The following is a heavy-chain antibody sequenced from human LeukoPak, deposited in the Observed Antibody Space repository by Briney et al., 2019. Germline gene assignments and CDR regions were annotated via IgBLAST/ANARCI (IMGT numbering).Heavy chain of an antibody. CDR2: IIPIFGTA. CDR1: GYTFTSYG. D-gene: IGHD2-2*01. V-gene: IGHV1-69*13. Sequence: AASVKVSCKASGYTFTSYGISWVRQAPGQGLEWMGGIIPIFGTANYAQKFQGRVTITADESTSTAYMELSSLRSEDTAVYYCATADCSSTSCYGAHNWFDPWGQGTLVTVSS. CDR3: ATADCSSTSCYGAHNWFDP. J-gene: IGHJ5*02.